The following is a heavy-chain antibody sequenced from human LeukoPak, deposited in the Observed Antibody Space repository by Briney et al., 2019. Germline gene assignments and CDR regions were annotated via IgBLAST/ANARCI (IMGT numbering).Heavy chain of an antibody. CDR3: AKGRPIFRVDPVVPAAISKLTFDY. CDR1: GFTFSSYA. V-gene: IGHV3-23*01. D-gene: IGHD2-2*01. CDR2: ISGSGGST. Sequence: GGSLRLSCAASGFTFSSYAMSWVRQAPGKGLEWVSAISGSGGSTYYADSVKGRFTISRDNSKNTLYLQMNSLRAEDTAVYYCAKGRPIFRVDPVVPAAISKLTFDYWGQGTLVTVSS. J-gene: IGHJ4*02.